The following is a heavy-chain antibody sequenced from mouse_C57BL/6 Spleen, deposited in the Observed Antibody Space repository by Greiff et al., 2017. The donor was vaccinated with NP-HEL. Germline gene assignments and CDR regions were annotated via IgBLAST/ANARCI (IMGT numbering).Heavy chain of an antibody. V-gene: IGHV1-82*01. D-gene: IGHD1-1*01. J-gene: IGHJ4*01. Sequence: VQLQQSGPELVKPGASVKISCKASGYAFSSSWMSWVKQRPGKGLEWIGRIYPGDGDTNYNGKFKGKATLTADKSSSTAYMQLSSLTSEDSAVYFCARRRYYYGSSYRNAMDYWGQGTSVTVSS. CDR3: ARRRYYYGSSYRNAMDY. CDR1: GYAFSSSW. CDR2: IYPGDGDT.